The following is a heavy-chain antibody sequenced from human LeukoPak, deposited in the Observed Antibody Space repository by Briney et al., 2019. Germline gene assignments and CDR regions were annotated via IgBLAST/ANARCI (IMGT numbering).Heavy chain of an antibody. Sequence: GGSLRLSCAASGFTFSDYYMSRIRQAPGKGLEWVSYISSSGSTIYYADSVKGRFTISRDNAKNSLYLQMNSLRAEDTAVYYCARANEYSSSSWGFDYWGQGTLVTVSS. CDR1: GFTFSDYY. J-gene: IGHJ4*02. CDR2: ISSSGSTI. CDR3: ARANEYSSSSWGFDY. D-gene: IGHD6-6*01. V-gene: IGHV3-11*01.